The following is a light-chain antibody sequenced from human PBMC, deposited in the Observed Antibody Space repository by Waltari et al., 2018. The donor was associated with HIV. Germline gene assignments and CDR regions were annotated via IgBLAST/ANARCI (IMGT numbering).Light chain of an antibody. CDR3: QQADSFPHT. CDR2: AAS. CDR1: QSIGSS. V-gene: IGKV1-12*01. J-gene: IGKJ4*01. Sequence: SSVTGSVGATVTITCRTSQSIGSSLAWYQHQPGRAPKLLIFAASKLENGVPPRFAGSGSGTYFALTISSLQADDSATYYCQQADSFPHTFGGGTRVEIE.